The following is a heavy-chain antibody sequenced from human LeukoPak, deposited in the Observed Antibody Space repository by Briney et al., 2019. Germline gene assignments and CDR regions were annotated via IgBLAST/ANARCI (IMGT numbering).Heavy chain of an antibody. CDR1: GFTFSSYW. Sequence: GGSLRLSCAASGFTFSSYWMHWVRQAPGKGLEWVGRIKSKTDGGTTDYAAPVKGRFTISRDDSKNTLYLQMNSLKTEDTAVYYCTSRDYYGSSAYYYGMDVWGQGTTVTVSS. D-gene: IGHD3-10*01. CDR2: IKSKTDGGTT. CDR3: TSRDYYGSSAYYYGMDV. J-gene: IGHJ6*02. V-gene: IGHV3-15*01.